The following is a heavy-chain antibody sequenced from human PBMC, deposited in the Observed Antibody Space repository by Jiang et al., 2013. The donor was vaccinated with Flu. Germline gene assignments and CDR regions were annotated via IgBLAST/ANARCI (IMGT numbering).Heavy chain of an antibody. J-gene: IGHJ4*02. CDR1: GFTFSSYA. V-gene: IGHV3-64*02. CDR2: ISSNGGST. D-gene: IGHD1-26*01. Sequence: VQLLESGEGLVQPGGSLRLSCAASGFTFSSYAMHWVRQAPGKGLEYVSAISSNGGSTYYADSVKGRFTISRDNSKNTQYLQMGSLRAEDMAVYYCARGGSYLDYVGPGNPGHRSPQ. CDR3: ARGGSYLDY.